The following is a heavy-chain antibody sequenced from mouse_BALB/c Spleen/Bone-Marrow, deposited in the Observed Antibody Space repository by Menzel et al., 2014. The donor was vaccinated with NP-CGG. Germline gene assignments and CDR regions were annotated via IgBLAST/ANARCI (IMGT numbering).Heavy chain of an antibody. CDR1: GFNIKDTY. CDR3: ASYYYGSSRFAY. D-gene: IGHD1-1*01. CDR2: IDPANGNS. Sequence: VQLQQSGAELVKPGASVKLSCTASGFNIKDTYMHWVKQRPEQGLEWIGRIDPANGNSKYDPKFQGKATITAGTSSATAYLQLSSLTSEDTAVYYCASYYYGSSRFAYWGQGTLVTVSA. J-gene: IGHJ3*01. V-gene: IGHV14-3*02.